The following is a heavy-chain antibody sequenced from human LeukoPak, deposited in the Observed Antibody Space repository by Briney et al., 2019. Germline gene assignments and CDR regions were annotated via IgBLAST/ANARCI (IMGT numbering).Heavy chain of an antibody. CDR1: GGSFSGYY. V-gene: IGHV4-34*01. D-gene: IGHD3-10*01. CDR3: ARGGFGELFSWFDP. J-gene: IGHJ5*02. CDR2: INHSGST. Sequence: PSETLSLTCAVYGGSFSGYYWSWIRQPPGKGLEWIGEINHSGSTNYNPSLKSRVTISVDTSKNQFSLKLSSVTAADTAVYYCARGGFGELFSWFDPWGQGTLVTVSS.